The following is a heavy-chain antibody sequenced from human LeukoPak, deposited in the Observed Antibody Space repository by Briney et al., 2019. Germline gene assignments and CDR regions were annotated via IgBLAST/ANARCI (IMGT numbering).Heavy chain of an antibody. CDR2: IWYDGSSK. V-gene: IGHV3-33*01. CDR1: GFTFSSYG. Sequence: GRSLRLSCAASGFTFSSYGMHWVRQAPGKGLEWVALIWYDGSSKYYADSVKGRFTISRDNSKNTVYLQMNSLRAEDTAVYYCASRRGGIVGDYWGQGTLVTVSS. J-gene: IGHJ4*02. D-gene: IGHD2-15*01. CDR3: ASRRGGIVGDY.